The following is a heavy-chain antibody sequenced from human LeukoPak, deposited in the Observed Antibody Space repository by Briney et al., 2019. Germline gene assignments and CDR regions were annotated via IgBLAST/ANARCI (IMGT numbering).Heavy chain of an antibody. V-gene: IGHV3-21*01. J-gene: IGHJ6*03. CDR2: ISSGSSAI. Sequence: TSGGSLRLSCEASGFTFTTYSMTWVRQAPGKGLEWVSIISSGSSAIFSADALKGRFTISRDDAKNLLYLDMNSLRAEDTAVYYCARDIRPYYGSGSYSFYYYYYYMDVWGKGTTVTISS. CDR1: GFTFTTYS. CDR3: ARDIRPYYGSGSYSFYYYYYYMDV. D-gene: IGHD3-10*01.